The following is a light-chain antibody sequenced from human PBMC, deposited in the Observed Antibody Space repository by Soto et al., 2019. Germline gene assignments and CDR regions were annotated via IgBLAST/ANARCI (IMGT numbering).Light chain of an antibody. CDR2: GAS. CDR3: RLENGLPSWP. Sequence: IVMTQSPATLSASPGERATLSCRTSRSVNTNLAWYQQKPGQSPRLLIHGASTRATGIPARFSGSGSETDLTLTISSVQYEDFALYFCRLENGLPSWPFGKGKKVEIK. V-gene: IGKV3-15*01. CDR1: RSVNTN. J-gene: IGKJ1*01.